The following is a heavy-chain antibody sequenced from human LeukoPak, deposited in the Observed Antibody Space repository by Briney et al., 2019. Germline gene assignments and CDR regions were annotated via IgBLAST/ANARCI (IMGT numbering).Heavy chain of an antibody. CDR3: ARGGYSYGYISWFDP. V-gene: IGHV4-39*07. CDR1: GGSISSSSYY. Sequence: PSETLSLACTVSGGSISSSSYYWGWIRQPPGKGLEWIGSIYYSGSTYYNPSLKSRVTISVDTSKNQFSLKLSSVTAADTAVYYCARGGYSYGYISWFDPWGQGTLVTVSS. CDR2: IYYSGST. D-gene: IGHD5-18*01. J-gene: IGHJ5*02.